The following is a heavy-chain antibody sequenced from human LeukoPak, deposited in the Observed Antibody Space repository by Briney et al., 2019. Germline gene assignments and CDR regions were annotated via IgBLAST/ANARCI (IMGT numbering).Heavy chain of an antibody. CDR2: INHEGGGI. D-gene: IGHD1-1*01. Sequence: GRCLRLSCAASGFTFSESWMTWVRQVPGQWLEWVAHINHEGGGIQYVDSAKGRFTISRDNAKGSVYLQMNSLRAEDTAIYHCATYINWVAGDVWGQGTTVIVSS. CDR1: GFTFSESW. V-gene: IGHV3-7*01. CDR3: ATYINWVAGDV. J-gene: IGHJ6*02.